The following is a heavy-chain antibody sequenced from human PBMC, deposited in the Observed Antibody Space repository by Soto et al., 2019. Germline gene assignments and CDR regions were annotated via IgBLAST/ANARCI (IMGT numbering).Heavy chain of an antibody. J-gene: IGHJ4*02. CDR1: GGSISSGNYY. D-gene: IGHD2-15*01. CDR2: ISYSGST. CDR3: ATMGTPATGLYFFDY. Sequence: SETLSLTCTVSGGSISSGNYYWSWIRQPPGKGLEWIGFISYSGSTYYSTSLKSRVTISVDTSKSQFSLNLSFVTAANTSVYYCATMGTPATGLYFFDYWGQGSLVTSPQ. V-gene: IGHV4-30-4*01.